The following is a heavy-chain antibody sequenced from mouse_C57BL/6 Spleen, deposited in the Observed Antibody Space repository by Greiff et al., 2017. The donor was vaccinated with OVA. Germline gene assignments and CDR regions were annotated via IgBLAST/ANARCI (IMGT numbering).Heavy chain of an antibody. V-gene: IGHV1-69*01. J-gene: IGHJ2*01. D-gene: IGHD2-2*01. CDR1: GYTFTSYW. Sequence: VQLQQPGAELVMPGASVKLSCKASGYTFTSYWMHWVKQRPGQGLEWIGEIDPSDSYTNYNQKFKGKSTLTVDKSSSTAYMQLSSLTSEDSAVYYCARWGLRYYFDYWGQGTTLTVSS. CDR3: ARWGLRYYFDY. CDR2: IDPSDSYT.